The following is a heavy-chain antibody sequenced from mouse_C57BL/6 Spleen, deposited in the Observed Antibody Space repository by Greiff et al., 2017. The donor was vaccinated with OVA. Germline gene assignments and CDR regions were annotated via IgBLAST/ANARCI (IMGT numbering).Heavy chain of an antibody. J-gene: IGHJ4*01. CDR2: INPNNGGT. CDR3: ARDGITTVVATDAMDY. V-gene: IGHV1-22*01. CDR1: GYTFTDYN. Sequence: EVQLQQSGPELVKPGASVKMSCKASGYTFTDYNMHWVKQSHGKSLEWIGYINPNNGGTSYNQKFKGKATLTVNKSSSTAYMELRSLTSEDSAVYYCARDGITTVVATDAMDYWGQGTSVTVSS. D-gene: IGHD1-1*01.